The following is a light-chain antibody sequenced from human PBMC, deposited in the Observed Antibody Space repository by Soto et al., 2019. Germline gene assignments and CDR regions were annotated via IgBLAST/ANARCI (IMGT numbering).Light chain of an antibody. Sequence: DIQMTQSPSTLSASVGDRVTVTCRASQDIGSWLAWYQQKPGQAPTLLIFDASNLEDGVPSRFSAGGSGTEFTLTITSLQPDDFATYYCQQYDTYLWTVGQGTKVEVK. CDR1: QDIGSW. J-gene: IGKJ1*01. CDR2: DAS. V-gene: IGKV1-5*01. CDR3: QQYDTYLWT.